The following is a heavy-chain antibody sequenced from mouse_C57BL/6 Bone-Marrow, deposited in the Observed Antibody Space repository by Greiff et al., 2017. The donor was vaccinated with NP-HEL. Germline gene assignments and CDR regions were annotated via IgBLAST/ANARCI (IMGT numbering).Heavy chain of an antibody. CDR1: GYTFTDYY. V-gene: IGHV1-26*01. J-gene: IGHJ3*01. CDR2: INPNNGGT. Sequence: EVQLQQSGPELVKPGASVKISCKASGYTFTDYYMNWVKQSHGKSLEWIGDINPNNGGTSYNQKFKGKATLTVDKSSSTAYMELRSLTSEDSAVYYCARSRGYDGAWFAYWGQGTLVTVSA. CDR3: ARSRGYDGAWFAY. D-gene: IGHD2-2*01.